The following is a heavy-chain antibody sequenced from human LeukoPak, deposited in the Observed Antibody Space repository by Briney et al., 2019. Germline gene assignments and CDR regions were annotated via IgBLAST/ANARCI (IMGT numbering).Heavy chain of an antibody. CDR1: GFTFSSYA. CDR3: AKTYGDYVSGAFDI. D-gene: IGHD4-17*01. CDR2: ISGSVGTT. Sequence: GPSLTLSCAASGFTFSSYAMSWVRHAPGKGLEWVSAISGSVGTTSYTDSVKGRFTISRDNSKNTLYLQMNSLRAEDTAVYYCAKTYGDYVSGAFDIWGQGTMVTVSS. V-gene: IGHV3-23*01. J-gene: IGHJ3*02.